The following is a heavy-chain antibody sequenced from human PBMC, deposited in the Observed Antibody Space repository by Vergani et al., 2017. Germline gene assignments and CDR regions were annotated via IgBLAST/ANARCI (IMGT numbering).Heavy chain of an antibody. J-gene: IGHJ6*02. Sequence: QVQLVESGGGVVQPERSLRLSCAASGFTFSSYAMHWVRQAPGKGLEWVAVRSYDGSNKYYADSVKGRFTISRDNSKNTLYLQMNSLRAEDTAVYYCARDRCGSASYCHYYYGMDVWGQGTTVTVSS. CDR2: RSYDGSNK. CDR1: GFTFSSYA. V-gene: IGHV3-30-3*01. CDR3: ARDRCGSASYCHYYYGMDV. D-gene: IGHD3-10*01.